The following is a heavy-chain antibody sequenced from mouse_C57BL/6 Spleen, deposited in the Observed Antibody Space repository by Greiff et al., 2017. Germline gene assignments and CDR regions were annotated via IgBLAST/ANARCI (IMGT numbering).Heavy chain of an antibody. CDR1: GYTFSDYG. Sequence: DVQLVESGGGLVKPGGSLKLSCAASGYTFSDYGMHWVRQAPEQGLEWVAYISTGSSTITYADTLKGRVTISRDNAKNTVFRRMPSLWSEDTAMYYCARSWFPFYAMDYWGQGTTVTVSS. V-gene: IGHV5-17*01. J-gene: IGHJ4*01. D-gene: IGHD1-1*02. CDR2: ISTGSSTI. CDR3: ARSWFPFYAMDY.